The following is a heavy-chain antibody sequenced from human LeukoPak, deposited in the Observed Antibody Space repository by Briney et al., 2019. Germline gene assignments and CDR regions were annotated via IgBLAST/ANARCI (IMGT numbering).Heavy chain of an antibody. CDR1: GFTFADFT. V-gene: IGHV3-49*03. CDR3: ARGSGRYVMVDW. CDR2: IRSEVFGGAP. D-gene: IGHD6-19*01. J-gene: IGHJ4*02. Sequence: GGSLRLSCSASGFTFADFTLSWFRQSPGQGLEWVGFIRSEVFGGAPEHAASVAVRFTISRDDSTSIAYLQMNSLQVEDTAVYYCARGSGRYVMVDWWGQGTLVTVSS.